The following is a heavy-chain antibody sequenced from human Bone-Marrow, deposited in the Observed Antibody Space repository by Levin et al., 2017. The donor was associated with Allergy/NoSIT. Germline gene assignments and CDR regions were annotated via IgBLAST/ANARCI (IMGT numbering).Heavy chain of an antibody. Sequence: PGGSLRLSCSASGISFSSYTMNWVRQAPGKGLEWVASISSSRSSTYYADSVRGRFTISRGNAQNSLYLQMNSLRAEDTAVYFCVSGAGFLFDFWGQGTLITVSS. J-gene: IGHJ4*02. D-gene: IGHD3-10*01. V-gene: IGHV3-21*01. CDR1: GISFSSYT. CDR3: VSGAGFLFDF. CDR2: ISSSRSST.